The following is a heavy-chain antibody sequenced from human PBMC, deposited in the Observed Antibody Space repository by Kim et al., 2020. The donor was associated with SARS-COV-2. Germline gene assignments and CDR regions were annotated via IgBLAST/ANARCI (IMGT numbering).Heavy chain of an antibody. Sequence: GGSLRLSCAASGFTFSSYGMHWVRQAPGKGLEWVAVISYDGSNKYYADSVKGRFTISRDNSKNTLYLQMNSLRAEDTAVYYCARRDYYGSGSFDYWGQGT. D-gene: IGHD3-10*01. CDR1: GFTFSSYG. V-gene: IGHV3-33*05. CDR2: ISYDGSNK. CDR3: ARRDYYGSGSFDY. J-gene: IGHJ4*02.